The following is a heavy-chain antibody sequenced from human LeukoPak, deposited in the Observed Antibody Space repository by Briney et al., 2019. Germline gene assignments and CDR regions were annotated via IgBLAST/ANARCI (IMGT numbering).Heavy chain of an antibody. V-gene: IGHV4-59*08. CDR3: APHRFGEPHFEY. J-gene: IGHJ4*02. Sequence: SETLSLTCTVSDNSISSFYWSWIRQPPGTGLEWIGFVYKTGHTNYNPSLKSRVAISLDGSKSQVSLRLTSVTAADTAVYYCAPHRFGEPHFEYWGRGTLVSVSS. CDR1: DNSISSFY. D-gene: IGHD3-10*01. CDR2: VYKTGHT.